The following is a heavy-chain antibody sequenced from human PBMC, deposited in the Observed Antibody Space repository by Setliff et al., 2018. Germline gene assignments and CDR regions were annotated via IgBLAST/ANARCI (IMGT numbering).Heavy chain of an antibody. CDR1: GFTFSSYA. D-gene: IGHD3-16*01. CDR3: ATEERGENGMDV. J-gene: IGHJ6*02. Sequence: PSETLSLSCAASGFTFSSYAITWVRQAPGKGLEWVSMISSSTIYYADSVKGRFTISRDNAKNSLYLQMNSLRAEDTAVYYCATEERGENGMDVWGQGTTVTVSS. V-gene: IGHV3-48*04. CDR2: ISSSTI.